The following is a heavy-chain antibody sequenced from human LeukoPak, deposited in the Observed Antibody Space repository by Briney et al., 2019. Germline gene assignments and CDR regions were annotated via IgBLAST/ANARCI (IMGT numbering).Heavy chain of an antibody. CDR1: GGTFSSYA. V-gene: IGHV1-69*05. D-gene: IGHD5-18*01. CDR2: IIPIFGTA. J-gene: IGHJ3*02. Sequence: GASVEVSCKASGGTFSSYAISWVRQAPGQGLEWMGGIIPIFGTANYAQKFQGRVTITTDESTSTAYMELSSLRSEDTAVYYCANGYKKTTRDAFDIWGQGTMVTVSP. CDR3: ANGYKKTTRDAFDI.